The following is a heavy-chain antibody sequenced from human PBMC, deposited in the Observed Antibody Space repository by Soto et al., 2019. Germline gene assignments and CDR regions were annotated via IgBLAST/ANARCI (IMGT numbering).Heavy chain of an antibody. CDR2: IFPTGNT. CDR1: SGSLSNYY. V-gene: IGHV4-4*07. Sequence: SETLSLTCTVSSGSLSNYYWSWIRQPAGKGLEWIGRIFPTGNTDYNPSLRSRVTMSVDTSKNQFSLKLNSVTAADTAVYYCARGSLGPDYWGPGTLVTVSS. D-gene: IGHD1-26*01. J-gene: IGHJ4*02. CDR3: ARGSLGPDY.